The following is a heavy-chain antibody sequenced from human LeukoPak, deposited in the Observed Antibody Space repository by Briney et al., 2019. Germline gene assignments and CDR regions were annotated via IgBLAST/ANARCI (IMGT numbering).Heavy chain of an antibody. Sequence: GASVKVSCKASGYTFTDYYVDWVRQAPGQGLEWMGWINPNSGDTDYAQKFQGRVTMTKDTSISTAYMELSSLRSDDTAVYYCARGIYNDYSYPYFDCWGQGTLVTVSS. D-gene: IGHD4-11*01. CDR2: INPNSGDT. CDR3: ARGIYNDYSYPYFDC. J-gene: IGHJ4*02. V-gene: IGHV1-2*02. CDR1: GYTFTDYY.